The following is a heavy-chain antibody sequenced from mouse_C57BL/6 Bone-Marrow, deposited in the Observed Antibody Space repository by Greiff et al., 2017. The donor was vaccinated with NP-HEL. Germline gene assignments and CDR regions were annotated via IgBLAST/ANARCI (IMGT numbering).Heavy chain of an antibody. CDR2: IDPETGGT. CDR1: GYTFTDYE. D-gene: IGHD1-1*01. Sequence: VNLVESGAELVRPGASVTLSCKASGYTFTDYEMHWVKQTPVHGLEWIGAIDPETGGTAYNQKFKGKAILTADKSSSTAYMELRSLTSEDSAVYYCTRGTTVVAPCAMDYWGQGTSVTVSS. V-gene: IGHV1-15*01. CDR3: TRGTTVVAPCAMDY. J-gene: IGHJ4*01.